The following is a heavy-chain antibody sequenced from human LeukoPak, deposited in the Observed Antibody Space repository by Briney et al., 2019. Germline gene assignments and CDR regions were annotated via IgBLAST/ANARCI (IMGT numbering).Heavy chain of an antibody. V-gene: IGHV3-49*04. CDR1: GFSFGDYA. D-gene: IGHD2-15*01. CDR2: IRSKSYGGTP. Sequence: GGSLRLSCTASGFSFGDYAMNRVRQAPGKGLEWVGFIRSKSYGGTPEYAASVKGGFTISRDDSNSIVYLQMNSLKTEDTAVYYCARVTYCSGGGCSLDPWGQGTLVTVSS. CDR3: ARVTYCSGGGCSLDP. J-gene: IGHJ5*02.